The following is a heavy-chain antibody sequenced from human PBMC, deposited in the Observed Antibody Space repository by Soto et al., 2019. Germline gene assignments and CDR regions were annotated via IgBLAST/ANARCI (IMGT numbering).Heavy chain of an antibody. CDR2: IIPIFGTA. D-gene: IGHD3-22*01. Sequence: SVKVSCKASGGTFSSYAISWVRQAPGQGLEWMGGIIPIFGTANYAQKFQGRVTITADESMSTAYMELSSLRSEDTAVYYCARGVADYYVSSGYLPPPTRYYYGMDVWGQGTTVTVSS. CDR1: GGTFSSYA. J-gene: IGHJ6*02. V-gene: IGHV1-69*13. CDR3: ARGVADYYVSSGYLPPPTRYYYGMDV.